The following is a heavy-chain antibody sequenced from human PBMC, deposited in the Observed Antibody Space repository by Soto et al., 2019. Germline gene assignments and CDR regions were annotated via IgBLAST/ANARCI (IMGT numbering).Heavy chain of an antibody. Sequence: VAVIWYDGSNKYYADSVKGRFTISRDNSKNTLYLQMNSLRAEDTAVYYCARRSKLVRFDYWGQGTLVTVSS. V-gene: IGHV3-33*01. D-gene: IGHD6-6*01. CDR2: IWYDGSNK. J-gene: IGHJ4*02. CDR3: ARRSKLVRFDY.